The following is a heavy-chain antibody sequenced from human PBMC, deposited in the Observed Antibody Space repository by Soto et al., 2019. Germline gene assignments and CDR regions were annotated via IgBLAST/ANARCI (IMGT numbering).Heavy chain of an antibody. CDR1: GSTFSSYA. J-gene: IGHJ6*02. CDR3: SRNHYYYYGMDV. Sequence: SVKVSCKASGSTFSSYAISWVRQAPGQGLEWMGGIIPIFGTANYAQKFQGRVTITADESTSTAYMELSSLRSEDTAVYYCSRNHYYYYGMDVWGQGTTVTVSS. V-gene: IGHV1-69*13. D-gene: IGHD4-4*01. CDR2: IIPIFGTA.